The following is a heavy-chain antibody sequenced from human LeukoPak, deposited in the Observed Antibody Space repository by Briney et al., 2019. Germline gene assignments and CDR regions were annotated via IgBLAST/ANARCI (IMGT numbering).Heavy chain of an antibody. J-gene: IGHJ4*02. Sequence: PGGSLRLSCAASGFTFSSYSMNWVRQAPGKGLEWVSSISSSSSYIYYADSVKGRFTISRDNAKNSLYLQMNSLRAEDTAVYYCASPKIGWSQGLDYWGQGTLVTVSS. CDR3: ASPKIGWSQGLDY. CDR2: ISSSSSYI. V-gene: IGHV3-21*01. CDR1: GFTFSSYS.